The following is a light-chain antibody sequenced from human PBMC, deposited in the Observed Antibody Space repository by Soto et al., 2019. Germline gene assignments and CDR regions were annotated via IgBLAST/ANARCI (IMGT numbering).Light chain of an antibody. Sequence: VLTHPPSASWSPGQSVTISCTGTSSDVGRYNYISWYQQRPGKAPKLIIYEVSKRPSGVPDRLSGFKYGNTASLTVSGLQAEDEADYYCSSYAGNSRYVFGTGTKVTVL. CDR1: SSDVGRYNY. V-gene: IGLV2-8*01. J-gene: IGLJ1*01. CDR3: SSYAGNSRYV. CDR2: EVS.